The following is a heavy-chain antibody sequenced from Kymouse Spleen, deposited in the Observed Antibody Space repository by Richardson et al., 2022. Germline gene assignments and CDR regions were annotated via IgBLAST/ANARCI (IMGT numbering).Heavy chain of an antibody. CDR3: ARESSLTGGYYYYGMDV. CDR1: GFTFSSYS. D-gene: IGHD7-27*02. CDR2: ISSSSSTI. Sequence: EVQLVESGGGLVQPGGSLRLSCAASGFTFSSYSMNWVRQAPGKGLEWVSYISSSSSTIYYADSVKGRFTISRDNAKNSLYLQMNSLRDEDTAVYYCARESSLTGGYYYYGMDVWGQGTTVTVSS. V-gene: IGHV3-48*02. J-gene: IGHJ6*02.